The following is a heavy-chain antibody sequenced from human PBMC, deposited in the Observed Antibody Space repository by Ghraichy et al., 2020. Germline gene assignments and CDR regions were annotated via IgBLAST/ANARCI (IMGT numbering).Heavy chain of an antibody. J-gene: IGHJ4*02. CDR2: ISGSGDTT. V-gene: IGHV3-23*01. CDR3: AKGYGSGSYYNLDY. CDR1: GFSFSSYA. Sequence: GGSLRLSCAASGFSFSSYAMNWVRQAPGKGLEWVSAISGSGDTTYYADSMKGRFTISRDKSKNTLYLQLNSLRAEDTAIYYCAKGYGSGSYYNLDYWGQGTLVTVSS. D-gene: IGHD3-10*01.